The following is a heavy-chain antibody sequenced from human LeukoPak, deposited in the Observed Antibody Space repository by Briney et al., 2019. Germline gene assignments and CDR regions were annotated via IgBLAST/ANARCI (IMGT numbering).Heavy chain of an antibody. Sequence: GGSLRLSCSASGFTFSSFAMHWVRQAPGKGLEYVAAISRNGGSTYYADSVKGRFTISRDNSKNTLYLQMGSLRAEDMAVYYCARAAGGSYQGGDYWGQGTLVTVSS. V-gene: IGHV3-64*02. CDR1: GFTFSSFA. CDR2: ISRNGGST. CDR3: ARAAGGSYQGGDY. D-gene: IGHD1-26*01. J-gene: IGHJ4*02.